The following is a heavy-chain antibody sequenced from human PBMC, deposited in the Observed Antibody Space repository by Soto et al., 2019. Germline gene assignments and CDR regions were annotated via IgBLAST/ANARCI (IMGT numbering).Heavy chain of an antibody. J-gene: IGHJ4*02. CDR1: GGTFSSYA. V-gene: IGHV1-69*06. CDR3: ARVKYYYDSSGYYLTDY. Sequence: SVKVSCKASGGTFSSYAISWVRQAPGQGLEWMGGIIPIFGTANYARKFQGRVTITADKSTSTAYMELSSLRSEDTAVYYCARVKYYYDSSGYYLTDYWGQGTLVTVSS. D-gene: IGHD3-22*01. CDR2: IIPIFGTA.